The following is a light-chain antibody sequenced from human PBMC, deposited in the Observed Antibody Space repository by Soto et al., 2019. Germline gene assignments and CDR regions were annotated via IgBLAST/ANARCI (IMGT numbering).Light chain of an antibody. CDR1: QDINKY. CDR3: QQYDSRPFT. Sequence: DIRMTQSPSSLSASVGDRVTITCQASQDINKYLCWYQQKAGKAPKLLIYDASKLQTGVPSRFSGGGSSTYFTLTINRPQPEDIATYYCQQYDSRPFTFGQGTRLEIK. CDR2: DAS. J-gene: IGKJ5*01. V-gene: IGKV1-33*01.